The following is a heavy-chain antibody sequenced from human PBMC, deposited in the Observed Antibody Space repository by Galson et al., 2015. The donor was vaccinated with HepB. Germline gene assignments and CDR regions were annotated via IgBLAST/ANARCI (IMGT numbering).Heavy chain of an antibody. D-gene: IGHD3-22*01. Sequence: SVKVSCKASGYTFTSYGISWVRQAPGQGLEWMGWISAYNGNTNYAQKLQGRVTMTTDTSTSTAYMELRSLRSDDTAVYYCARENYYDSSGYYFRGGIFDYWGQGTLVTVSS. CDR3: ARENYYDSSGYYFRGGIFDY. CDR1: GYTFTSYG. J-gene: IGHJ4*02. CDR2: ISAYNGNT. V-gene: IGHV1-18*04.